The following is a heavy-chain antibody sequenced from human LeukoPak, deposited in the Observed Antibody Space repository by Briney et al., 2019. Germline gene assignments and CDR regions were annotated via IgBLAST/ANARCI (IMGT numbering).Heavy chain of an antibody. D-gene: IGHD7-27*01. V-gene: IGHV3-74*01. CDR1: GFPLSSYW. J-gene: IGHJ4*02. Sequence: PGGSLRLSCAASGFPLSSYWMHWVRQTAGKGLVWVSRINSGGSGTSYADSVEGRFTISRDNAKNILYLQMNSLRAEDTALYYCATSLGPLTDYWGQGTLVTVS. CDR3: ATSLGPLTDY. CDR2: INSGGSGT.